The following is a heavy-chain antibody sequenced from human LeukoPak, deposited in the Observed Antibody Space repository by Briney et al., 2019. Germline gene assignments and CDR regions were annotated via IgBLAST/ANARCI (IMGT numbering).Heavy chain of an antibody. Sequence: PSETLSLTCTVSGGSISSYYWSWIRQPPGKGLEWIGFIYYSGSTNYNPSLKSRVTISVDTSKNQFSLKLSSVTAADTAVYYCARAYRITMVRGVIDGMDVWGQGATVTVSS. J-gene: IGHJ6*02. CDR2: IYYSGST. D-gene: IGHD3-10*01. CDR3: ARAYRITMVRGVIDGMDV. CDR1: GGSISSYY. V-gene: IGHV4-59*01.